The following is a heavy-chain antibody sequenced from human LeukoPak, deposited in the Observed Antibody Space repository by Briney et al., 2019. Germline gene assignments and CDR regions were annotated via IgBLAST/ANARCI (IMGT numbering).Heavy chain of an antibody. Sequence: GASVKVSCKASGYTFTSYYMHWVRQAPGQGLEWIGIINPSGGSTSYAQKFQGRVTMTRDTSTSTVYMELSSLRSEDTAVYYCARAGCSSTSCYGTIWFDPWGQGTLVTVSS. V-gene: IGHV1-46*01. D-gene: IGHD2-2*01. J-gene: IGHJ5*02. CDR1: GYTFTSYY. CDR3: ARAGCSSTSCYGTIWFDP. CDR2: INPSGGST.